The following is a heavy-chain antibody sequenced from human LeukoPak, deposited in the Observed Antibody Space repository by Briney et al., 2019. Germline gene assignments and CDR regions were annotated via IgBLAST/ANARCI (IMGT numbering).Heavy chain of an antibody. V-gene: IGHV3-21*01. CDR3: ARVDSSGWVIDY. J-gene: IGHJ4*02. CDR1: GFTFSSYS. Sequence: GRSLRLSCAASGFTFSSYSMNWVRQAPGKGLEWVSSISSSSSYIYYADSVKGRFTISRDNAKNSLYLQMNSLRAEDTAVYYCARVDSSGWVIDYWGQGTLVTVSS. D-gene: IGHD3-22*01. CDR2: ISSSSSYI.